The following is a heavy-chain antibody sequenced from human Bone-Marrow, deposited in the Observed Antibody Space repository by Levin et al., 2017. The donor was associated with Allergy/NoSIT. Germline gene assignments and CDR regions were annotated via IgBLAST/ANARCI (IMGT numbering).Heavy chain of an antibody. CDR1: GYALSELS. CDR2: FDPGDGET. CDR3: ATDFMARGGVRRGDTFDH. Sequence: ASVKVSCKVSGYALSELSIHWVRQTPGKGLEWMGGFDPGDGETLYAQTFQGRLDMTEDTTTDTAYMELSSLRSDDTATYYCATDFMARGGVRRGDTFDHWGQGTLVVVSS. D-gene: IGHD3-10*01. V-gene: IGHV1-24*01. J-gene: IGHJ4*02.